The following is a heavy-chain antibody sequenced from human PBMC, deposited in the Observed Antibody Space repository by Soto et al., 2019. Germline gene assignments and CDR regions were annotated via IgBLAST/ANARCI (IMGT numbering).Heavy chain of an antibody. J-gene: IGHJ4*02. CDR3: AKDLLSSGGWYYFDY. Sequence: GGSLRLSCAASGFTFSSYGMHWVRRAPGKGLEWVAVISYDGSNKYYADSVKGRFTISRDNSKNTLYLQMNSLRAEDTAVYYCAKDLLSSGGWYYFDYSGKGTRVTVSS. CDR2: ISYDGSNK. D-gene: IGHD2-15*01. CDR1: GFTFSSYG. V-gene: IGHV3-30*18.